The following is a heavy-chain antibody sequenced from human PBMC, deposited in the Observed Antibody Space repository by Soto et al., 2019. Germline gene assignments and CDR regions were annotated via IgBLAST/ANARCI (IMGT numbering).Heavy chain of an antibody. V-gene: IGHV5-10-1*01. CDR3: ARRLSGPKEEYNAYYFYGLDV. Sequence: SGESLKISCQGSGYSFTTHWITWVRQTPGKGLEWMGRIDPSNSYINYSPSFQGHVTISVDRSISTAYLQWSRLGASDNAIYFCARRLSGPKEEYNAYYFYGLDVWGQGTKVTVSS. CDR2: IDPSNSYI. CDR1: GYSFTTHW. J-gene: IGHJ6*02. D-gene: IGHD1-1*01.